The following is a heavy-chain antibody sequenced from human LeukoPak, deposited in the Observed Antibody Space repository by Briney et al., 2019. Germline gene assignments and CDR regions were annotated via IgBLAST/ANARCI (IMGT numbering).Heavy chain of an antibody. J-gene: IGHJ6*02. D-gene: IGHD5-12*01. Sequence: ASVKVSCKASGGTFSSYAISSVRQAPGQGLEWMGGIIPIFGTANYAQKFQGRVTITADESTSTAYMELSSLRSEDTAVYYCASHLDIVATTNYYYGMDVWGQGTTVTVSS. V-gene: IGHV1-69*13. CDR2: IIPIFGTA. CDR1: GGTFSSYA. CDR3: ASHLDIVATTNYYYGMDV.